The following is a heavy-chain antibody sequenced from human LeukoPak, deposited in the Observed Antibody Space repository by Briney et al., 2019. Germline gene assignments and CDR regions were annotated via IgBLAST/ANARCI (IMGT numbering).Heavy chain of an antibody. Sequence: PGGSLRLSCAASGFTFSTYGVHWVRQAPGKGLEWVALIRYDESNKYYADSVKGRFTISRDNSKSTLYLQMNSLRAEDTAVYYCASRRVVSPYCFDYWGQGTLVTVSS. CDR3: ASRRVVSPYCFDY. CDR1: GFTFSTYG. V-gene: IGHV3-30*02. CDR2: IRYDESNK. J-gene: IGHJ4*02. D-gene: IGHD3-22*01.